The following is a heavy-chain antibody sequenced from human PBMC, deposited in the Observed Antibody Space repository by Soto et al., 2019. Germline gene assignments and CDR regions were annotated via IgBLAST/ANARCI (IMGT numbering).Heavy chain of an antibody. Sequence: QITLKESGPTLVKPTQTLTLTCTFSGLSLSTIGEGVGWIRQPPGKALEWLALVYWDDDKRYNPSLKSRLTITKDTSVNQVVLTMTNMCPVATATYYCVQTRCGGDCLQSYSSHSYYGLDVWGQGTTVTVSS. D-gene: IGHD2-21*02. J-gene: IGHJ6*02. CDR1: GLSLSTIGEG. CDR2: VYWDDDK. CDR3: VQTRCGGDCLQSYSSHSYYGLDV. V-gene: IGHV2-5*02.